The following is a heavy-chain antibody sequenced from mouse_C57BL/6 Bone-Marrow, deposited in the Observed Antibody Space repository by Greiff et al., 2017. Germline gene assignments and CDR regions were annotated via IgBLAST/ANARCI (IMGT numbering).Heavy chain of an antibody. CDR1: GFTFSNYW. CDR2: IRLKSDNYAT. J-gene: IGHJ1*03. Sequence: EVQLVESGGGLVQPGGSMKLSCVASGFTFSNYWMNWVRQSPEKGLEWVAQIRLKSDNYATHYAESVKGRFTISRDDSKSSVYLQMNNLRAEDTGIYYCTERQYYGSGWYFDVWGTGTTVTVSS. CDR3: TERQYYGSGWYFDV. D-gene: IGHD1-1*01. V-gene: IGHV6-3*01.